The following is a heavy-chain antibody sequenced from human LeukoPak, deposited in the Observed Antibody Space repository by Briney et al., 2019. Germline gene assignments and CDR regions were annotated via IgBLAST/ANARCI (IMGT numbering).Heavy chain of an antibody. V-gene: IGHV1-18*01. CDR3: ARDMRRYDGASWFYS. CDR1: LYTFTSYG. CDR2: LSADNGST. D-gene: IGHD4/OR15-4a*01. J-gene: IGHJ5*01. Sequence: AAVKDSCMASLYTFTSYGISWVRQAPGQGVECVGWLSADNGSTNYAEKLQGRVTITTDKSTSTASLELRSLRSDDTAVYYCARDMRRYDGASWFYSWGQGTLATVS.